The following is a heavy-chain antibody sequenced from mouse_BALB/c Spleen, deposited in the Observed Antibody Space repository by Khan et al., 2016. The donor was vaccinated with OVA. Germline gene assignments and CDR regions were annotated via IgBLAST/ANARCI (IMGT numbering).Heavy chain of an antibody. CDR2: VTYSGNT. D-gene: IGHD1-1*01. Sequence: EVQLQESGPSLVKPSQTLSLTCSVTGDSITSGFRNWIRQFPGNKFEYMGYVTYSGNTYYNPSLKSRISITRDTSKSQYYLQLNSVTTEDTATYFCARSYGSWTMDYWGQGTSVTVSS. J-gene: IGHJ4*01. V-gene: IGHV3-8*02. CDR1: GDSITSGF. CDR3: ARSYGSWTMDY.